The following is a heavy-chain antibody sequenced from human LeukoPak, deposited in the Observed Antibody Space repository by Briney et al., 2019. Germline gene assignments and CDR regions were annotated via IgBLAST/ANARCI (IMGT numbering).Heavy chain of an antibody. CDR2: IYSPGTT. Sequence: SETLSLACSVSGASVSSLHWNWIRQSPGKGPEWIGNIYSPGTTKYNPSLKSRVTLSLDTSKNQFSLRLTSVTAADTAVYFCTKGYYEPFDSWGQGILVTVSS. CDR3: TKGYYEPFDS. D-gene: IGHD3-16*01. CDR1: GASVSSLH. J-gene: IGHJ4*02. V-gene: IGHV4-59*02.